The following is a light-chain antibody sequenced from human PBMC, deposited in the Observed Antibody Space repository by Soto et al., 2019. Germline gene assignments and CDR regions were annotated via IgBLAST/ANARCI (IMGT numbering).Light chain of an antibody. J-gene: IGKJ4*01. CDR2: AAS. V-gene: IGKV3-15*01. Sequence: EVVVTQYPATLSVSLGGRATLSCRASQSVRTNLAWYKQKPGQAPRLLIYAASTRATGVPARFSGSGSGTEFTLTITSLQSEDFAVYYCQQYNNWPPLTFGGGTKLEVK. CDR1: QSVRTN. CDR3: QQYNNWPPLT.